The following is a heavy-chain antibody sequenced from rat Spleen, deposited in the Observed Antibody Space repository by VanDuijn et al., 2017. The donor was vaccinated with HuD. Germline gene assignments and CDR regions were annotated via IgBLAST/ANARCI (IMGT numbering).Heavy chain of an antibody. CDR1: EYSIASSYR. J-gene: IGHJ2*01. V-gene: IGHV3-3*01. CDR2: INSAGRT. Sequence: EVQLQESGPGLVKPSQSLSLTCSVTEYSIASSYRWTWIRKFPGNKLEWMGFINSAGRTNYNPSLKSRISITRDTSKNQFFLQVKSVTNEDTATYYCARGYYDGTYYLYWGQGVMVTVSS. CDR3: ARGYYDGTYYLY. D-gene: IGHD1-12*02.